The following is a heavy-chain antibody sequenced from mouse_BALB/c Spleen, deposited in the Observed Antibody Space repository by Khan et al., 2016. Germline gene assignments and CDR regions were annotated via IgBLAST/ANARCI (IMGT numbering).Heavy chain of an antibody. J-gene: IGHJ4*01. CDR3: ARDAYGNYVYFHFIVS. Sequence: EVELVESGGGLVQPGGSLRLSCATSEFTFTDYYMSWVRQPPEKALEWLGFIRNKANGYKTEYSASVKGRSTTSRDNSQSILVHHMNILRTDYSATYYCARDAYGNYVYFHFIVSWAQGTSVTFSS. CDR2: IRNKANGYKT. D-gene: IGHD2-10*02. V-gene: IGHV7-3*02. CDR1: EFTFTDYY.